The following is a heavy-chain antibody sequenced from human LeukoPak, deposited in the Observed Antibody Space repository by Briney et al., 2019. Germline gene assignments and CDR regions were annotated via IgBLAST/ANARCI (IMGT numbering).Heavy chain of an antibody. CDR2: IYHSGST. J-gene: IGHJ3*02. Sequence: QPSETLSLTCTVSGYSISSGYYWGWIRQPPGKGLEWIGSIYHSGSTYYNPSLKSRVTISVDTSKNQFSLKLSSVTAADTAVYYCARRCFGGVEDAFDIWGQGTMVTVSS. CDR3: ARRCFGGVEDAFDI. V-gene: IGHV4-38-2*02. D-gene: IGHD3-3*01. CDR1: GYSISSGYY.